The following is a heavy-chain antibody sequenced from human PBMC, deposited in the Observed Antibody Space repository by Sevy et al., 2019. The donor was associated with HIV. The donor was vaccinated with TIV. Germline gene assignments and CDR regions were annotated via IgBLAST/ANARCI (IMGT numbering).Heavy chain of an antibody. Sequence: GGSLRLSCAASGFTFSIYAMSWVRQAPGKGLEWVSAISGGVGSTYYAGSVKGRFTNSRDNSKNTLYLQMNSLRAEDTAVDYCAARNDFWRGDLLYWGQGTLVTVSS. CDR2: ISGGVGST. CDR3: AARNDFWRGDLLY. CDR1: GFTFSIYA. J-gene: IGHJ4*02. V-gene: IGHV3-23*01. D-gene: IGHD3-3*01.